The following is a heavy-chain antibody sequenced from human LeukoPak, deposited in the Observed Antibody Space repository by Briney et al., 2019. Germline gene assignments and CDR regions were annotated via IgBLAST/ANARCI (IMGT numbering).Heavy chain of an antibody. V-gene: IGHV3-23*01. J-gene: IGHJ3*02. CDR1: GFIFSSYV. D-gene: IGHD2-21*02. CDR2: ISGSGGST. Sequence: GGSLRLSCAVSGFIFSSYVMSWVRQAPGKGLEWVSAISGSGGSTYYADSVKGRFTISRDNSKNTLYLQMNSLKGEDTAFYYCARAGDSQTWLDAFDIWGQGTMVTVSS. CDR3: ARAGDSQTWLDAFDI.